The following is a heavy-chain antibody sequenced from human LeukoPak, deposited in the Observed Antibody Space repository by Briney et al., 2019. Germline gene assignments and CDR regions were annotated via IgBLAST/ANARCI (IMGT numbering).Heavy chain of an antibody. CDR3: ARDQPIGYSYGYPLDN. Sequence: GGSLRISSAASGVTFSSYWMHWVRQAPGEGVVGVSRINSDGSSTSYAHSVKGRFTISRDNAKNTLYLQLNSLRAEDTAVYYCARDQPIGYSYGYPLDNWGQGTLVTVSS. CDR2: INSDGSST. D-gene: IGHD5-18*01. V-gene: IGHV3-74*01. J-gene: IGHJ4*02. CDR1: GVTFSSYW.